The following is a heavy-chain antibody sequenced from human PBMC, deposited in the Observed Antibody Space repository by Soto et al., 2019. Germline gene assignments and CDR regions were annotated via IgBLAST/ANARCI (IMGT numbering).Heavy chain of an antibody. Sequence: PGGSLRLSCAASGFTFDDYTMHWVRQAPGKGLEWVSLISWGGGSTYYADSVKGRFTISRDNSKNSLYLQMNSLRTEDTALYYCAKDLRRTYYGSGSHYYYGMDVWGQGTTVTVSS. CDR1: GFTFDDYT. CDR2: ISWGGGST. CDR3: AKDLRRTYYGSGSHYYYGMDV. J-gene: IGHJ6*02. V-gene: IGHV3-43*01. D-gene: IGHD3-10*01.